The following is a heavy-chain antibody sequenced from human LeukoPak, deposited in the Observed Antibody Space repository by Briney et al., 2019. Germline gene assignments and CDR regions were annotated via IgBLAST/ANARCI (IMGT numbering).Heavy chain of an antibody. V-gene: IGHV3-53*01. J-gene: IGHJ3*02. D-gene: IGHD2-21*02. Sequence: PGGSLRLSCAASGCTLSSNYMSWVRQAPGKGLEWVSIIYSSGSTYYADSVKGRFTISRDDSKNTRYLQMHSLRGEDTAVYYCARHLSGDDIWGQGTMVTVSS. CDR3: ARHLSGDDI. CDR2: IYSSGST. CDR1: GCTLSSNY.